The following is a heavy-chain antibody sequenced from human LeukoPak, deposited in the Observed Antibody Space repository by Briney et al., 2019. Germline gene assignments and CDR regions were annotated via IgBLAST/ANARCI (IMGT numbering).Heavy chain of an antibody. D-gene: IGHD6-19*01. CDR2: IYYSGST. Sequence: SETLSLTCTVSGGSISSSSYYWGWIRQPPGKGLERIGSIYYSGSTYYKPSLKSRVTISVHTSKNQFSLKLSSVTAADTAVYSCARIQWLVPGGDYWGQGTLVTVSS. CDR1: GGSISSSSYY. V-gene: IGHV4-39*07. CDR3: ARIQWLVPGGDY. J-gene: IGHJ4*02.